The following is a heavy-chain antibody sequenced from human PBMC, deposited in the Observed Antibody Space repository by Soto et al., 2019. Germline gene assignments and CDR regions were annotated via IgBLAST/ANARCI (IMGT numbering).Heavy chain of an antibody. D-gene: IGHD2-15*01. CDR2: FDPEDGET. CDR3: ARGTDIVVFFPFAP. CDR1: GYTLTELS. J-gene: IGHJ5*02. V-gene: IGHV1-24*01. Sequence: ASVKVSCKGSGYTLTELSMHWVRQAPGKGLEWMGGFDPEDGETIYAQKFQGRVTMTEDTSTDTAYMELSSLRSEDTAVYYCARGTDIVVFFPFAPWGQGTLVTVSS.